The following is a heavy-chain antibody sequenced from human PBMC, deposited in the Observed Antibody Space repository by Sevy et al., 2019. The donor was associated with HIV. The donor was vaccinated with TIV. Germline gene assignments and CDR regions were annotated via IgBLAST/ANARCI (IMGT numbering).Heavy chain of an antibody. CDR3: AKGRGTGMGLWFDP. CDR1: GFTFSSFG. Sequence: GGSLRLSCAASGFTFSSFGMSWVRQAPGKGLEWVSAVSGSGSSTYYAHSVKGRFTISRDNSKSTLYLQLNTLRAEDTAVFYCAKGRGTGMGLWFDPWGQGTLVTVSS. V-gene: IGHV3-23*01. J-gene: IGHJ5*02. CDR2: VSGSGSST. D-gene: IGHD3-16*01.